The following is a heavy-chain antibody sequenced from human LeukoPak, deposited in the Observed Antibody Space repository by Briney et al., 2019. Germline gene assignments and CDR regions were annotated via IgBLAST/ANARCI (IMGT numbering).Heavy chain of an antibody. CDR3: ARANIYPDFGY. V-gene: IGHV3-30*02. J-gene: IGHJ4*02. CDR1: GFTFTSYG. Sequence: HPGGSMRLSCAASGFTFTSYGGQLVRKPPNKLLGWVAFIRYDGSNKYYADSVNGRTTTSNNTSNNTQYLQINSQTAEDTTVYYCARANIYPDFGYWGQGAMVTV. D-gene: IGHD1/OR15-1a*01. CDR2: IRYDGSNK.